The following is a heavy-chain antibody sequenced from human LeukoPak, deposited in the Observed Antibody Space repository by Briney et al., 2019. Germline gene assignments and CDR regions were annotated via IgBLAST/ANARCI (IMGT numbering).Heavy chain of an antibody. Sequence: PGGSLRLSCTASGFTFGDDAMSWVRQAPGEGLEWVGFIRSKAYGGTTEYAASVKGRFTISRDDSKSIAYLQMNSLKTEDTAVYYCTRDGAYYDSSGYYGVYWGQGTLVTVSS. CDR1: GFTFGDDA. V-gene: IGHV3-49*04. CDR3: TRDGAYYDSSGYYGVY. D-gene: IGHD3-22*01. J-gene: IGHJ4*02. CDR2: IRSKAYGGTT.